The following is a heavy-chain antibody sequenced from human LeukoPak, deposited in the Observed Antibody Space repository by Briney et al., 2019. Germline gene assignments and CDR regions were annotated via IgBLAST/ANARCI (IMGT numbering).Heavy chain of an antibody. D-gene: IGHD1-26*01. Sequence: GASVKVSCKASGYTFTGYYMHWVRQATGQGLEWMGWMNPNSGNTGYAQKFQGRVTMTRNTSISTAYMELSSLRSEDTAVYYCARDREGATHYWGQGTLVTVSS. CDR1: GYTFTGYY. J-gene: IGHJ4*02. CDR2: MNPNSGNT. CDR3: ARDREGATHY. V-gene: IGHV1-8*02.